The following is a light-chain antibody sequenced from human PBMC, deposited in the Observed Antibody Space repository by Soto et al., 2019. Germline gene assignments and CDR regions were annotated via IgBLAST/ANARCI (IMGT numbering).Light chain of an antibody. CDR1: SSDIGAYNF. CDR2: DVN. V-gene: IGLV2-14*03. CDR3: PSWTTRTTMI. J-gene: IGLJ2*01. Sequence: QSALTQPASVSGSPGQSITISCTGTSSDIGAYNFVSWYQQHPGKAPKLMLYDVNIRPSGVYNRFSGSKSGNTASLTISGLQSEDEADYYCPSWTTRTTMIVGGGTKLTVL.